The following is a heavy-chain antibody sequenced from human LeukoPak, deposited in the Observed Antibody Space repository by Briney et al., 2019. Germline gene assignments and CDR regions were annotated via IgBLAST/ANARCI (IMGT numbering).Heavy chain of an antibody. CDR3: ARAPWYYYDSSGYCDY. Sequence: GESLKISCKGSGYSFTSYWIGWVRQMPGKGLEWMGIIYPGDSDTRYSPSFQGQVTISADKSISTAYLQWSSLKASNTAMYYCARAPWYYYDSSGYCDYWGQGTLVTVSS. CDR2: IYPGDSDT. V-gene: IGHV5-51*01. J-gene: IGHJ4*02. CDR1: GYSFTSYW. D-gene: IGHD3-22*01.